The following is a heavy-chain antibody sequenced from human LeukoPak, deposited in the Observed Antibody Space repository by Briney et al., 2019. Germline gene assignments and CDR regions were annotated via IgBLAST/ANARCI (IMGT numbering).Heavy chain of an antibody. CDR1: GYTFTAYY. CDR3: AREAYSSSPPAWFDP. V-gene: IGHV1-2*02. D-gene: IGHD6-6*01. CDR2: INPNSGGT. J-gene: IGHJ5*02. Sequence: ASVKVSCKASGYTFTAYYMHWVRQAPGQGLEWMGWINPNSGGTNYAQKFQGRVTMTRDTSISTAYMELSRLRSDDTAVYYCAREAYSSSPPAWFDPRGQGTLVTVSS.